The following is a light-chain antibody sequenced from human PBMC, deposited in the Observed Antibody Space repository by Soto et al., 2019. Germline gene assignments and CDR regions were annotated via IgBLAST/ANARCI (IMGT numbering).Light chain of an antibody. CDR2: CAS. Sequence: VLAQSPGPLSLSPGERATLACRASQSVSSNFLAWDQHKVGQAPRLLMYCASTRAACTPARFSGSVSETDSALTFSRVEPQYFAVYYCQHFGGSPPKYTFGQATKLDI. CDR1: QSVSSNF. CDR3: QHFGGSPPKYT. J-gene: IGKJ2*01. V-gene: IGKV3-20*01.